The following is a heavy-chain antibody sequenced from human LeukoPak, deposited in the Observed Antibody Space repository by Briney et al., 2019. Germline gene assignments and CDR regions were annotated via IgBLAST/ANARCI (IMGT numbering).Heavy chain of an antibody. CDR1: GYAFTGYY. V-gene: IGHV1-2*02. D-gene: IGHD3-10*01. CDR2: INPNSGGT. CDR3: AKPMVRGVSRSLDY. J-gene: IGHJ4*02. Sequence: ASVKVSCKASGYAFTGYYMHWVRQAPGQGLEWMGWINPNSGGTNYAQKFQGRVTMTRDTSISTAYMELSRLSSDDTAVYYCAKPMVRGVSRSLDYWGQGTLVTVSS.